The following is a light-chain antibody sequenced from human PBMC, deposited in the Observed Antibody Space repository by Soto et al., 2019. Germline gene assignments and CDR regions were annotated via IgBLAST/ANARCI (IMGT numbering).Light chain of an antibody. V-gene: IGKV1-5*01. J-gene: IGKJ1*01. CDR3: QQYNRFSTWT. CDR1: RSISYY. CDR2: NAS. Sequence: DIQMTQSPSTLSASIGDRVTITCRASRSISYYLAWYQKKPGKAPKVLIWNASSLQRGVPSRFSGSGSGTEFTLTISSLLPDDFATYYCQQYNRFSTWTFGQGTKVDIK.